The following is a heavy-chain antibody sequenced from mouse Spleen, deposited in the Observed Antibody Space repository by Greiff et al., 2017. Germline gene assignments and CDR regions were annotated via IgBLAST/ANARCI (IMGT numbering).Heavy chain of an antibody. Sequence: VQLQQSGAELVKPGASVKLSCKASGYTFTSYWMQWVKQRPGQGLEWIGEIDPSDSYTNYNQKFKGKATLTVDTSSSTAYMQLSSLTSEDSAVYYCARGYYGSSAWFAYWGQGTLVTVSA. CDR3: ARGYYGSSAWFAY. CDR2: IDPSDSYT. J-gene: IGHJ3*01. D-gene: IGHD1-1*01. V-gene: IGHV1-50*01. CDR1: GYTFTSYW.